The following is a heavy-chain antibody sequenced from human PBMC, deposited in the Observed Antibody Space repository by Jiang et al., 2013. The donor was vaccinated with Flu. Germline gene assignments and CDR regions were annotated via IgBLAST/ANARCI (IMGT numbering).Heavy chain of an antibody. CDR3: ARGGRGAYYEILTGYQPGFDY. CDR1: GGSFSGYY. CDR2: INHSGRT. Sequence: VALLKPSETLSLTCDVDGGSFSGYYWTWIRQPPGKGLEWVGEINHSGRTNYNPSLKSRVTISVDTSKNQFSLKLNSLTAADTAVYFXARGGRGAYYEILTGYQPGFDYWGQGALVTVSS. D-gene: IGHD3-9*01. V-gene: IGHV4-34*01. J-gene: IGHJ4*02.